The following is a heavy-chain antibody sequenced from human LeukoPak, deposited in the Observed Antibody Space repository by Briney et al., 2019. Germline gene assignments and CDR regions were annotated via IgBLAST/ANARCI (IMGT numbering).Heavy chain of an antibody. CDR2: ISYDGSNE. J-gene: IGHJ5*02. CDR3: ARDHGSGWHEGWFDP. V-gene: IGHV3-30-3*01. Sequence: GGSLRLSCAASGFIFSSYAMHWVRQAPGKGLEWVAVISYDGSNEYYTDSLKGRFTISRDNSKNTLYLQMNSLRVEDTAVYYCARDHGSGWHEGWFDPWGQGTLVTVSS. CDR1: GFIFSSYA. D-gene: IGHD6-19*01.